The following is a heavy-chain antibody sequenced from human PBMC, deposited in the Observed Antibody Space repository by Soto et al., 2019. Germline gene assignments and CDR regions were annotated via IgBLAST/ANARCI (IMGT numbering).Heavy chain of an antibody. D-gene: IGHD1-26*01. J-gene: IGHJ4*02. V-gene: IGHV3-23*01. CDR2: ISSSGGST. CDR1: GFTFSSNA. CDR3: AKDAYSGSYNDY. Sequence: GGSLRLSCAASGFTFSSNAMNWVRQAPGKGLEWVSGISSSGGSTYYADSVKGRFTISRDSSKNTLYLQMNSLRAEDTAIYYCAKDAYSGSYNDYWGQGTLVTVSS.